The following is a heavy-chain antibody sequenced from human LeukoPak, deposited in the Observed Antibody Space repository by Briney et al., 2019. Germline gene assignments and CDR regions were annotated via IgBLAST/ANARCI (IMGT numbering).Heavy chain of an antibody. CDR3: ASSSITMTVVVNPFDY. V-gene: IGHV1-69*13. D-gene: IGHD3-22*01. CDR1: GGTFSSYA. Sequence: SVKVSCTASGGTFSSYAISWVRHTPGQGLEWMGGVILIFGTANYEQKFQGKGTITADESTSKAYMELSSLRSEDTAVYYCASSSITMTVVVNPFDYWGQGTLVTVSS. J-gene: IGHJ4*02. CDR2: VILIFGTA.